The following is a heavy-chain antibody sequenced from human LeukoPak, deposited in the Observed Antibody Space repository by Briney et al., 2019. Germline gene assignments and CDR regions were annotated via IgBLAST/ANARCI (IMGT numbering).Heavy chain of an antibody. V-gene: IGHV4-61*02. CDR2: IYTSGST. D-gene: IGHD6-13*01. CDR1: GGSISSGSCY. CDR3: ARGSSSFVY. Sequence: SETLSLTCTVSGGSISSGSCYWSWIRQPAGKGLEWIGRIYTSGSTNYNPSLKSRVTISVDTSKNQFSLKLSPVTAADTAVYYCARGSSSFVYRGQGTLVTVSS. J-gene: IGHJ4*02.